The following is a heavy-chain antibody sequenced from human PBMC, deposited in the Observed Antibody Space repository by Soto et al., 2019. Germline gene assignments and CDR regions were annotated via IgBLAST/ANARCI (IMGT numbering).Heavy chain of an antibody. J-gene: IGHJ4*02. CDR1: GYAFTTYG. CDR2: ISAPNGNT. V-gene: IGHV1-18*01. CDR3: ARVRYGDY. D-gene: IGHD1-1*01. Sequence: QVHLVQSGAEVKKPGASVKVSCKGSGYAFTTYGITWVRQAPGQGLEWMGWISAPNGNTNYAQKLQGRVTVTRDTSTSTAYMELRRLRSDATAVYYCARVRYGDYWGKGALVTVSS.